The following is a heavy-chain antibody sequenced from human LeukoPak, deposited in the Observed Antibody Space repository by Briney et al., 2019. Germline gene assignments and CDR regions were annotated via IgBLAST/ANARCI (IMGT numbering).Heavy chain of an antibody. Sequence: GASVKVSCKASGGTFSSYAISWVRQAPGQGLEWMGGIIPIFGTANYAQKLQGRVTMTTDTSTSTAYMELRSLRSDDTAVYYCARDVGYSSSSQVGYWGQGTLVTVSS. V-gene: IGHV1-69*05. D-gene: IGHD6-6*01. CDR1: GGTFSSYA. CDR2: IIPIFGTA. CDR3: ARDVGYSSSSQVGY. J-gene: IGHJ4*02.